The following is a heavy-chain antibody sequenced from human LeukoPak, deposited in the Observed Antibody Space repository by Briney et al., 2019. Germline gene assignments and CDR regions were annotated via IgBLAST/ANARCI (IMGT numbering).Heavy chain of an antibody. CDR3: AKDIEGDGY. CDR2: ISYDGSNK. D-gene: IGHD1-26*01. Sequence: GGSLRLSCAASGFTFSSYGMHWVRQAPGKGLEWVAVISYDGSNKYYADSVKGRFTISRDNSKNTLYLQMNSPRAEDTAVYYCAKDIEGDGYWGQGTLVIVSS. V-gene: IGHV3-30*18. CDR1: GFTFSSYG. J-gene: IGHJ4*02.